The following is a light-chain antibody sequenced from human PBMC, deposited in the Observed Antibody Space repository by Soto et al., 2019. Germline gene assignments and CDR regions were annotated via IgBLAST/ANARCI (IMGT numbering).Light chain of an antibody. CDR1: QSVSSY. CDR2: DAS. Sequence: EIVLTQSPATLSLSPGERATLSCRASQSVSSYLAWYQQKPGQAPRLLIYDASNRATGIPAMFSGSGSGTDFTLTISSLEPEDFAVYYCQRRSNWPLTFGPGPKVDIK. CDR3: QRRSNWPLT. V-gene: IGKV3-11*01. J-gene: IGKJ3*01.